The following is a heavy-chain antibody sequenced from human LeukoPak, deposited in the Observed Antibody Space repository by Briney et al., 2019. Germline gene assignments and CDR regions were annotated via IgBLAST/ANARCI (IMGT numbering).Heavy chain of an antibody. D-gene: IGHD3-16*01. CDR1: GFTFSNHW. CDR3: VTTWGDY. CDR2: IKTDGTIT. V-gene: IGHV3-74*01. Sequence: GGSLRLSCAVSGFTFSNHWIYWVRQVPGKGLVCVSAIKTDGTITNYADSVKGRFTISRDNAKNTLYLQMNGLRAEDTAIYYCVTTWGDYWGQGTLVTVSS. J-gene: IGHJ4*02.